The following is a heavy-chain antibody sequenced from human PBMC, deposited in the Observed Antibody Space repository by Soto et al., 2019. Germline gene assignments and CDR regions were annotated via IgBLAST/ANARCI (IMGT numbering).Heavy chain of an antibody. V-gene: IGHV4-31*03. CDR1: GGSISSGGYF. Sequence: QVQLQESGPGLVKPSQTLSLTCTVSGGSISSGGYFWSWLRQHPGKGLEWIGFIYYSGSTYYNPSLKSRVTISVDTSKNLFSLKLSSVTAADTAVYYCAREGAAPYYYYGMDVWGQGTTVTVSS. CDR3: AREGAAPYYYYGMDV. J-gene: IGHJ6*02. D-gene: IGHD6-6*01. CDR2: IYYSGST.